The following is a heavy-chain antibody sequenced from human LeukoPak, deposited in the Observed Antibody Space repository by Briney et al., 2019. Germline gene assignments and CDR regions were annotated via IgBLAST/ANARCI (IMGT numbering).Heavy chain of an antibody. Sequence: SETLSLTCTVSGGSISSGGYYWSWIRQHPGKGLEWIGYIYYSGSTYYNPSLKSRVTISVDTSKNQFSLKLSSVTAADTAVYYCARALLRNNWFDPWGQGTLVTVSS. D-gene: IGHD1-26*01. V-gene: IGHV4-31*03. CDR1: GGSISSGGYY. CDR2: IYYSGST. J-gene: IGHJ5*02. CDR3: ARALLRNNWFDP.